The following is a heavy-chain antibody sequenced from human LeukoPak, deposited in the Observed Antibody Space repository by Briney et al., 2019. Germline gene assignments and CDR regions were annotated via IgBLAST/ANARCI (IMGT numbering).Heavy chain of an antibody. V-gene: IGHV3-15*01. J-gene: IGHJ4*02. CDR2: IKSKTDGGTT. CDR1: GFTFSNAW. D-gene: IGHD6-19*01. CDR3: TTARLVGWYLLY. Sequence: GGSLRLSCAASGFTFSNAWMSWVRQAPGKGLEWVGRIKSKTDGGTTDYAAPVKGRFTISRDDSKNTLYLQMNSLKTEDTAVYYCTTARLVGWYLLYWGQGTLVTVSS.